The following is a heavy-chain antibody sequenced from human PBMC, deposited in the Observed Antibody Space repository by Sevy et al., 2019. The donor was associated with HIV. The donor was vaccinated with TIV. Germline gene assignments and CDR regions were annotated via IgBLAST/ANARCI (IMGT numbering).Heavy chain of an antibody. J-gene: IGHJ4*02. V-gene: IGHV3-7*01. CDR2: IKQDGSEK. D-gene: IGHD3-22*01. CDR3: AREGYYDSSGYLSD. CDR1: GFTFSTYW. Sequence: GGSLRLSCVVSGFTFSTYWMSWVHQAPGKGLEWVATIKQDGSEKYYVYSVKGRFTIPRDNAKNSLYLQMNSLRAEDTAVYYCAREGYYDSSGYLSDWGQGTLVTVSS.